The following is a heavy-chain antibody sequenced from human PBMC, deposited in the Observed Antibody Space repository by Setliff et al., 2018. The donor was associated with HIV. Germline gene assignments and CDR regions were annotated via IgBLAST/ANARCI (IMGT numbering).Heavy chain of an antibody. V-gene: IGHV4-38-2*02. D-gene: IGHD1-7*01. CDR2: IYRSGST. CDR3: GREGEGELPGY. Sequence: PSETLSLTCTVSGYFISSGYYWGWIRQPRGKGLGWIGNIYRSGSTYYNPSLKSRVTISVDKSKNQFSLKLSSVTAADTAVYYCGREGEGELPGYWGQGTLVTVSS. J-gene: IGHJ4*02. CDR1: GYFISSGYY.